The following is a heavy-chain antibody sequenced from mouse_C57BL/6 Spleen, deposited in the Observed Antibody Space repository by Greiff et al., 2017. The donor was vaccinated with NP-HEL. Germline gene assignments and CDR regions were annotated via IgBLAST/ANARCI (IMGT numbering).Heavy chain of an antibody. CDR1: GFTFSSYA. D-gene: IGHD1-1*01. V-gene: IGHV5-4*01. CDR3: ARDGYGSSYVGYFDV. CDR2: ISDGGSYT. Sequence: EVQRVESGGGLVKPGGSLKLSCAASGFTFSSYAMSWVRQTPEKRLEWVATISDGGSYTYYPDNVKGRFTISRDNAKNNLYLQMSHLKSEDTAMYYCARDGYGSSYVGYFDVWGTGTTVTVSS. J-gene: IGHJ1*03.